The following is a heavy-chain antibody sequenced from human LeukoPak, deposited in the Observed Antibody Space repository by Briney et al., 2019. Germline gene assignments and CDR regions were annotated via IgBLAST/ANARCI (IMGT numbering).Heavy chain of an antibody. CDR2: IDTSSSTI. CDR3: ARGDFDWLLDH. V-gene: IGHV3-48*04. D-gene: IGHD3-9*01. CDR1: GFTFSSYS. J-gene: IGHJ4*02. Sequence: GGSLRLSCVASGFTFSSYSMSWVRQAPGKGLEWVSYIDTSSSTIYYADSVKGRFTVSRDNAKNSLYLQMKSLRAEDTAVYYCARGDFDWLLDHWGQGTLVTVSS.